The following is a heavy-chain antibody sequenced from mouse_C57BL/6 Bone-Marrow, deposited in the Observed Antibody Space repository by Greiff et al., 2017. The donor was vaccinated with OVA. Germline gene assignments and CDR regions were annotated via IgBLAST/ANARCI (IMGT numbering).Heavy chain of an antibody. CDR1: GFNIKDDY. Sequence: VQLQQSGAELVRPGASVKLSCTASGFNIKDDYMHWVKQRPEQGLEWIGWIDPENGDTEYASQFQGKATITADTSSNTAYLQLSSLTAEDTAVYYCIYDGYFWYFDVWGTGTTVTVSA. CDR2: IDPENGDT. CDR3: IYDGYFWYFDV. D-gene: IGHD2-3*01. V-gene: IGHV14-4*01. J-gene: IGHJ1*03.